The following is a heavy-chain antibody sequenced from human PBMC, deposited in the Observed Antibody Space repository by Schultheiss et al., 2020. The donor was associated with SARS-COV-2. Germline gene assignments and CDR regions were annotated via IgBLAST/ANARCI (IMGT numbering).Heavy chain of an antibody. CDR2: IWYDGSNK. CDR3: ARDFSGYDILTAMDI. Sequence: GGSLRLSCAASGFTFSSYGMHWVRQAPGKGLEWVAVIWYDGSNKYYADSVKGRFTISRDNAKNSLYLQMNSLRAEDTAVYYCARDFSGYDILTAMDIWGKGTTVTVSS. D-gene: IGHD3-9*01. CDR1: GFTFSSYG. V-gene: IGHV3-33*01. J-gene: IGHJ6*03.